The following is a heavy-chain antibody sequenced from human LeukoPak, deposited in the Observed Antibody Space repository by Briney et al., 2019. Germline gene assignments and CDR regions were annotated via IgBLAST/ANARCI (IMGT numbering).Heavy chain of an antibody. V-gene: IGHV6-1*01. Sequence: SQTLSLTCAISGDSVSSNSVAWNWIRQSPSRGLEWLGRTYYRSKWYNDYAVSVKSRITINPDTSKNQFSLQLNSVTPEDTAVYYCARGRYCSSTSCHRGGYYGMDVWGQGTTVTVSS. J-gene: IGHJ6*02. D-gene: IGHD2-2*01. CDR3: ARGRYCSSTSCHRGGYYGMDV. CDR2: TYYRSKWYN. CDR1: GDSVSSNSVA.